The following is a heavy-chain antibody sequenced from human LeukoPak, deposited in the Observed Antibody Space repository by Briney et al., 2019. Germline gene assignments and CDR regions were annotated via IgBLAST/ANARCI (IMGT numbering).Heavy chain of an antibody. J-gene: IGHJ3*02. V-gene: IGHV4-34*01. D-gene: IGHD1-1*01. CDR3: ERGGVVVQDAFDI. CDR1: GGAFSGCY. CDR2: INHSGST. Sequence: SETLSLTCAVYGGAFSGCYWSWIPQPPGKGLEWIGEINHSGSTNYNPSLKSRVTMSVDTSKNQFSLKLSSVTAADTAVYYCERGGVVVQDAFDIWGQGTMVTVSS.